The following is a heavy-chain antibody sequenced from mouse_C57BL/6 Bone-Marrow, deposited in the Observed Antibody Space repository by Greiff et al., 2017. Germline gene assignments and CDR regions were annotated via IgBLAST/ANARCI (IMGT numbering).Heavy chain of an antibody. CDR1: GFTFSSYG. D-gene: IGHD2-4*01. J-gene: IGHJ1*03. Sequence: EVQRVESGGDLVKPGGSLKLSCAASGFTFSSYGMSWVRQTPDKRLEWVATISSGGSYTYYPDSVKGRFTISRDNAKNTLYLQMSSLKSGDTAMYYCASYDCDGVWWYFDVWGTGTTVTVSS. V-gene: IGHV5-6*01. CDR2: ISSGGSYT. CDR3: ASYDCDGVWWYFDV.